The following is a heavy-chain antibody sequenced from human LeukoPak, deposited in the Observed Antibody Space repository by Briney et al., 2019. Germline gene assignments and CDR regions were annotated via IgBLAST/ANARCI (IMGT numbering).Heavy chain of an antibody. V-gene: IGHV1-69*06. J-gene: IGHJ5*02. CDR1: GGTFSSYA. Sequence: ASVKVSCKASGGTFSSYAISWVRQAPGQGLEWMGGIIPIFGTANYAQKFQSRVAITADKSTSTAYMELSSLRSEDTAVYYCARSYYYGSGSFDPWGQGTLVTVSS. CDR2: IIPIFGTA. D-gene: IGHD3-10*01. CDR3: ARSYYYGSGSFDP.